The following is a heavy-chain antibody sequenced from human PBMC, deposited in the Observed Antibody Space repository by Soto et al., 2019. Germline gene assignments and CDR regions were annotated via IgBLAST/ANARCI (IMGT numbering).Heavy chain of an antibody. CDR3: ARVTGYYVPDY. J-gene: IGHJ4*02. V-gene: IGHV1-3*01. Sequence: QVQLVQSGAEVKKPGASVKVSCKASGHTFSSYAMHWVRQAPGQRLEWMGWINAGNGNTKSSQKFQGRVSITRDTSASTVYMELSSLRSEDTAVYYCARVTGYYVPDYWGQGTLVTVSS. D-gene: IGHD3-9*01. CDR2: INAGNGNT. CDR1: GHTFSSYA.